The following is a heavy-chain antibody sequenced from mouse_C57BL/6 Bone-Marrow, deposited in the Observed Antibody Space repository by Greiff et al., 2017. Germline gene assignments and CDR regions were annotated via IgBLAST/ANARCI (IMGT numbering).Heavy chain of an antibody. Sequence: EVKLMESGGDLVKPGGSLKLSCAASGFTFSSYGMSWVRQTPDKRLEWVATISRGGSYTYYPDSVKGRFTISRDNAKNALYLQMSMLKYEDTAMYYCARLGFYDGYFDYWGQGTTLTVSS. D-gene: IGHD2-3*01. CDR2: ISRGGSYT. J-gene: IGHJ2*01. V-gene: IGHV5-6*01. CDR3: ARLGFYDGYFDY. CDR1: GFTFSSYG.